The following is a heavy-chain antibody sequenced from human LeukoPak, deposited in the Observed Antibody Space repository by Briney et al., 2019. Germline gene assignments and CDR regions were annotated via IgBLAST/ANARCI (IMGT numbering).Heavy chain of an antibody. CDR2: INHSGST. J-gene: IGHJ5*02. V-gene: IGHV4-34*01. CDR3: ARGSGGDWFDP. CDR1: GGSFSGYY. Sequence: PSETLSLTCAVHGGSFSGYYWSWIRQPPGKGLEWIGEINHSGSTNYNPSLKSRVTISVDTSKNQFSLKLSSVTAADTAVYYCARGSGGDWFDPWGQGTLVTVSS. D-gene: IGHD3-16*01.